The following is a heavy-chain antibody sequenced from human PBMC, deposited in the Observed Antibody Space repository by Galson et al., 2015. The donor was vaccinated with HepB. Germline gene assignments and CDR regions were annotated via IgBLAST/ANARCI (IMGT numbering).Heavy chain of an antibody. Sequence: SVEDSCKASGYTFTSYAMHWVRQAPGQRLEWMGWINAGNVTTKYSQKFQGRVTITRDTSASTAYMELSSLRFEDTAVYYCARVSSSSYYYYYGMDVWGQGTTVTVSS. CDR3: ARVSSSSYYYYYGMDV. D-gene: IGHD6-6*01. V-gene: IGHV1-3*01. CDR2: INAGNVTT. CDR1: GYTFTSYA. J-gene: IGHJ6*02.